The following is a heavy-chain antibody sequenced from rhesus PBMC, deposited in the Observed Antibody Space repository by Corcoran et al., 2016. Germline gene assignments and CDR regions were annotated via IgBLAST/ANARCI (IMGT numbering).Heavy chain of an antibody. D-gene: IGHD2-39*02. J-gene: IGHJ2*01. V-gene: IGHV4-169*01. CDR2: IYGSGSST. CDR3: ARVATLYWYFDL. Sequence: QLQLQESGPGLVKPSETLSVTCAVSGGSISSSYWSWIRQAPGKGLEWIGDIYGSGSSTNYNPSLQGRVTLSVDTSKNQLSLKLSSVTTADTAVYYCARVATLYWYFDLWGPGTPITISS. CDR1: GGSISSSY.